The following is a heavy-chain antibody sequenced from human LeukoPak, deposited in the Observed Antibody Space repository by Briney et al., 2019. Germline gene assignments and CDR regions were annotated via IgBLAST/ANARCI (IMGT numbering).Heavy chain of an antibody. CDR2: INTNGNSA. D-gene: IGHD5-24*01. V-gene: IGHV3-74*01. J-gene: IGHJ4*02. CDR1: GFTFSSYW. Sequence: GGSLRLSCAVSGFTFSSYWMNWVRQVPGKGLVWVAHINTNGNSATYADSVKGRFTISRDNAMSTLYLQMNSLRADDTAIYYCARDNAYTFDYWGQGTLVTVSS. CDR3: ARDNAYTFDY.